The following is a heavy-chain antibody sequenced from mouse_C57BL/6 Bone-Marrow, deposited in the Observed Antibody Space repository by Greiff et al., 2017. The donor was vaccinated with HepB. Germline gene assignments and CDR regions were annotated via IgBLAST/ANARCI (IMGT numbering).Heavy chain of an antibody. CDR2: IYPGDGDT. Sequence: QVQLKQSGPELVKPGASVKISCKASGYAFSSSWMNWVKQRPGKGLEWIGRIYPGDGDTNDNGKVKGKATLTAAKSSSTAYMQLISLTSEESAVYFCARRSDGYYWYFDVWGTGTTVTVSS. CDR1: GYAFSSSW. V-gene: IGHV1-82*01. J-gene: IGHJ1*03. D-gene: IGHD2-3*01. CDR3: ARRSDGYYWYFDV.